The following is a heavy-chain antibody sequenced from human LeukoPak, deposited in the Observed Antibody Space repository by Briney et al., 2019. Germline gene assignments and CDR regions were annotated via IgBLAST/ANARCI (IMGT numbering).Heavy chain of an antibody. Sequence: GESLKISCKGSGYSFTSYWIGWVRQMPGKGLEWMGIIYPGDSDNRDSPSFQGQVTISADKSISTAYLQWSSLKASDTAMYYCARVPDYYDSSGYYDYWGQGTLVTVSS. CDR3: ARVPDYYDSSGYYDY. D-gene: IGHD3-22*01. CDR1: GYSFTSYW. J-gene: IGHJ4*02. CDR2: IYPGDSDN. V-gene: IGHV5-51*01.